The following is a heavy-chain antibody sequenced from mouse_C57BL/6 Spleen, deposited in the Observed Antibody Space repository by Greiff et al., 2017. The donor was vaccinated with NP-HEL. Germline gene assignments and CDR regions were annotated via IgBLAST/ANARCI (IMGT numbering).Heavy chain of an antibody. CDR2: IDPSDSET. CDR3: GRRYYDGSSYGAE. V-gene: IGHV1-52*01. J-gene: IGHJ3*02. CDR1: GYTFTSYW. D-gene: IGHD1-1*01. Sequence: QVQLQQPGAELVRPGSSVKLSCKASGYTFTSYWMHWVKQRPIQGLEWIGNIDPSDSETHYNQKFKDKATLTVDKSSSTAYMQLSSLTSEDSAVYYGGRRYYDGSSYGAEWGQGTVVTVAA.